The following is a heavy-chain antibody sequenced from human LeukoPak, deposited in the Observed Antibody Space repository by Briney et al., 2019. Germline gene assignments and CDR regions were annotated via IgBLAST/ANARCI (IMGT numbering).Heavy chain of an antibody. V-gene: IGHV1-46*01. Sequence: ASVKVSCKASGYTFTNYYMHWVRQAPGQGLEWMGIINPSVVTTSSAQKFQGRVTMTRDTSTSTVYMELTSPRSEDTAVYYCAREGLTTKSNFFDYWGQGTLVSVSS. CDR1: GYTFTNYY. CDR3: AREGLTTKSNFFDY. J-gene: IGHJ4*02. CDR2: INPSVVTT. D-gene: IGHD1-14*01.